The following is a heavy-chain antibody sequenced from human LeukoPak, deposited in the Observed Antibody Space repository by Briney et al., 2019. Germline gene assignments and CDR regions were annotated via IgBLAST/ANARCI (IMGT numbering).Heavy chain of an antibody. Sequence: GGSLRLSCAASGFTFSSYAMSWVRQAPGKGLEWVSGISGSVGSTYYADSVKGRFTISRDNSKNTLYLQMNSLRAEDTAVYYCAKPPNYDSSGPQVDYWGQGTLSPSPQ. J-gene: IGHJ4*02. D-gene: IGHD3-22*01. V-gene: IGHV3-23*01. CDR1: GFTFSSYA. CDR3: AKPPNYDSSGPQVDY. CDR2: ISGSVGST.